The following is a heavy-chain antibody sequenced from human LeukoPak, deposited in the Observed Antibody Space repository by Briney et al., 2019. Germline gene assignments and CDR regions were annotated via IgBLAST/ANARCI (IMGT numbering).Heavy chain of an antibody. J-gene: IGHJ6*04. CDR1: GFTFSSYS. Sequence: GGSLRLSCAASGFTFSSYSMNWVRQAPGKGLEWVSYIDNSGSTIYYADSVKGRFTISRDNAKNSVYLQMNSLRAEDTAVYYCAELGITMIGGVWGKGTTVTISS. D-gene: IGHD3-10*02. CDR2: IDNSGSTI. V-gene: IGHV3-48*04. CDR3: AELGITMIGGV.